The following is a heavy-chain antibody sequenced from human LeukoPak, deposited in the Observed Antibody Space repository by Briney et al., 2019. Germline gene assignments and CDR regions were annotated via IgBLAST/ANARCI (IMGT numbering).Heavy chain of an antibody. CDR1: GFDFCVYE. CDR3: AESTQFDY. CDR2: ISGSGVT. Sequence: PGGSLRLSCAASGFDFCVYEMNCVRQTPGKGLEWGSSISGSGVTWYADSVRGRFTISRDNSKNTLYLQMNDLRAEDTAVYYCAESTQFDYWGQGTLVTVSS. V-gene: IGHV3-23*01. J-gene: IGHJ4*02.